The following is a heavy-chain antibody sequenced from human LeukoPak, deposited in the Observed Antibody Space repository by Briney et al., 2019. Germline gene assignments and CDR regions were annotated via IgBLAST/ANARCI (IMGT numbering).Heavy chain of an antibody. Sequence: ASVKVSCKASGYTFTSYGISWVRQAPGQGLEWMGWISAYNGNTNYAQKLQGRVTMTTDTSTSTAYMELRSLRSDDTAVYYCARGKHYYDSSGYYETDAFDIWGQGTMVTVSS. V-gene: IGHV1-18*01. CDR1: GYTFTSYG. J-gene: IGHJ3*02. CDR2: ISAYNGNT. D-gene: IGHD3-22*01. CDR3: ARGKHYYDSSGYYETDAFDI.